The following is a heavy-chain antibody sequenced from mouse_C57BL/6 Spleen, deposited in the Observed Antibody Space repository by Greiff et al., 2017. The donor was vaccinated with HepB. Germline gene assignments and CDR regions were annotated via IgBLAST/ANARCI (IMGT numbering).Heavy chain of an antibody. CDR1: GYTFTSYD. V-gene: IGHV1-85*01. D-gene: IGHD2-5*01. J-gene: IGHJ2*01. Sequence: VKLQESGPELVKPGASVKLSCKASGYTFTSYDINWVKQRPGQGLEWIGWIYPRDGSTKYNEKLKGTATLNVDTSASTAYMELHRLTSEDAAVYFAATWYSNYDYWGQGTTLTVSS. CDR2: IYPRDGST. CDR3: ATWYSNYDY.